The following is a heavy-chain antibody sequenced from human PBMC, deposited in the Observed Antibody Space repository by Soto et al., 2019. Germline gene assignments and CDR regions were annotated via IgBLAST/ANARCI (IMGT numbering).Heavy chain of an antibody. CDR3: ARHPNYYDSSGYYYSDS. J-gene: IGHJ4*02. Sequence: GESLKISCKVSGCTFSNYCIAWVRQMPGKGLEWMGTIYPGDSKTRYSPSFQGQVTISADKSISTAFLHWSSLKASDTAMYYCARHPNYYDSSGYYYSDSWGQGTQVTVSS. CDR2: IYPGDSKT. D-gene: IGHD3-22*01. CDR1: GCTFSNYC. V-gene: IGHV5-51*01.